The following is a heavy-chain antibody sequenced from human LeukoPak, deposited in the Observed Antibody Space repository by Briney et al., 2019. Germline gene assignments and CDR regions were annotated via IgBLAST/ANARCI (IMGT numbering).Heavy chain of an antibody. CDR2: ISAYNGNT. J-gene: IGHJ5*02. CDR1: GYTFTSYD. V-gene: IGHV1-18*01. CDR3: ARSGYTIFGVDNWFDP. Sequence: ASVKVSCEASGYTFTSYDINWVRQATGQGLEWMGWISAYNGNTNYAQKLQGRVTMTTDTSTSTAYMELRSLRSDDTAVYYCARSGYTIFGVDNWFDPWGQGTLVTVSS. D-gene: IGHD3-3*01.